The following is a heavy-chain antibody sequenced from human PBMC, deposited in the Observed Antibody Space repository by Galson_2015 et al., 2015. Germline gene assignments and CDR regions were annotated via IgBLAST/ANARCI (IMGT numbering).Heavy chain of an antibody. D-gene: IGHD6-13*01. Sequence: SLRLSCAASGFTFSSYAMHWVRQAPGKGLELVAVISSDGSNKYYADSVKGRFTISRDNSKNTLYLQMNSLRAEDTAEYYCARDSSAAAVPSYYYYGMDVWGQGTTVTVSS. CDR2: ISSDGSNK. V-gene: IGHV3-30-3*01. CDR3: ARDSSAAAVPSYYYYGMDV. J-gene: IGHJ6*02. CDR1: GFTFSSYA.